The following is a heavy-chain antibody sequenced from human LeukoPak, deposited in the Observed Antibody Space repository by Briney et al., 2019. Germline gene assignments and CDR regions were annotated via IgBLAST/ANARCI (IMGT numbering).Heavy chain of an antibody. V-gene: IGHV3-23*01. D-gene: IGHD1-7*01. CDR2: ISGSGGST. CDR3: AKRRGLELLYYYYMDV. J-gene: IGHJ6*03. Sequence: GGSLRLSCAASGFTFSSYAMSWVRQAPGKGLEWVSAISGSGGSTYYADSVKGRFTISRDNSKNTLYLQMNSLRAEDTAVYYCAKRRGLELLYYYYMDVWGEGTTVTVSS. CDR1: GFTFSSYA.